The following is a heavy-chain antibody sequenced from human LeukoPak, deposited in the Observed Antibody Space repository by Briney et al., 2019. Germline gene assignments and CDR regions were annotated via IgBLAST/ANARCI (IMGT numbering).Heavy chain of an antibody. Sequence: GGSLRLSCAASGFTLDDFGMNWVRQAPGKGLEWVSGINWNGGSTGYADSVKSRFTISRDNAKNSLYLQMNSLRAEDTALYYCARDGSVSFYDSRGLDYWGQGTLVTVSS. CDR3: ARDGSVSFYDSRGLDY. CDR1: GFTLDDFG. D-gene: IGHD3-22*01. CDR2: INWNGGST. V-gene: IGHV3-20*04. J-gene: IGHJ4*02.